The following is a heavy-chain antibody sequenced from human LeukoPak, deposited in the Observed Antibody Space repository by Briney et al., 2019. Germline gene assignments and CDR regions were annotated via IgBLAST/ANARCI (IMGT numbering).Heavy chain of an antibody. CDR1: GGSFSGYY. V-gene: IGHV4-34*01. CDR2: INHSGST. Sequence: PSETRSLTCAVYGGSFSGYYWSWIRQSPGKGLEWIGEINHSGSTTYNPSLKNRVTISLDVSRNQFSLKLTSVTAADTAVYYCARDMLVANQNFDYWGQGTLVTVSS. J-gene: IGHJ4*02. D-gene: IGHD5-12*01. CDR3: ARDMLVANQNFDY.